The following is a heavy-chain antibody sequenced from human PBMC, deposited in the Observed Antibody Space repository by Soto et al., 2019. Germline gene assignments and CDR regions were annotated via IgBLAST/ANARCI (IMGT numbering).Heavy chain of an antibody. CDR2: ISPYNLNT. J-gene: IGHJ4*02. V-gene: IGHV1-18*01. Sequence: QVQLVQSGAEVKKPGASVKVSCKASGYSFTSYGISWVRQAPGQGLEWLGWISPYNLNTNYAQKLQGRVTISAATSTNTAYMELRSLRSDDTAVYYCARGRGSASYYFNWGQGTLVTVSS. D-gene: IGHD3-10*01. CDR3: ARGRGSASYYFN. CDR1: GYSFTSYG.